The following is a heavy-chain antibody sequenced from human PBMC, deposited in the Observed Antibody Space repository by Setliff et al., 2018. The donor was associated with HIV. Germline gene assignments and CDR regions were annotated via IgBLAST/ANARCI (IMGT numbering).Heavy chain of an antibody. Sequence: SETLSLTCTVSGGSISSSSYYWGWIRQPPGKGLQWIGSIYYSGSTYYNPSLKSRVTISVDTSKNQFSLKLRSVTASDTALYYCARGRYRRRWYASDHYYIDVWGKGTTVTVSS. V-gene: IGHV4-39*01. CDR2: IYYSGST. CDR1: GGSISSSSYY. CDR3: ARGRYRRRWYASDHYYIDV. J-gene: IGHJ6*03. D-gene: IGHD6-13*01.